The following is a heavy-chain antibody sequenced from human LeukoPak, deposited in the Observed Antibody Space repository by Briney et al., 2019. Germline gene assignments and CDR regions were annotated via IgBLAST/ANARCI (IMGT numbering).Heavy chain of an antibody. V-gene: IGHV3-30-3*01. Sequence: QTGGSLRLSCAASGFTFSSYAMHWVRQAPGKGLEWVAVISYDGSNKYYADSVKGRFTISRDNAKNSLYLQMNSLRAEDTAVYYCARDRPYDYVWGSYRSKGGVFDYWGQGTLVTVSS. CDR1: GFTFSSYA. CDR2: ISYDGSNK. CDR3: ARDRPYDYVWGSYRSKGGVFDY. J-gene: IGHJ4*02. D-gene: IGHD3-16*02.